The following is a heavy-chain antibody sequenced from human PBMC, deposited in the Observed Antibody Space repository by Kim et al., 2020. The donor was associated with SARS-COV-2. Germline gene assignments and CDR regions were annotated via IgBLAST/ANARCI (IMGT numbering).Heavy chain of an antibody. CDR2: ITSSRSTI. D-gene: IGHD3-22*01. J-gene: IGHJ4*02. V-gene: IGHV3-48*02. Sequence: GGSLRLSCAASGFTFSSYSMNWVRQAPGKGLEWVSRITSSRSTIYYADSVKGRFTISRDNAKNSLYLQMNSLRDEDTAVYYCARNAYYDPPLHDYWGQGTLVTVSS. CDR3: ARNAYYDPPLHDY. CDR1: GFTFSSYS.